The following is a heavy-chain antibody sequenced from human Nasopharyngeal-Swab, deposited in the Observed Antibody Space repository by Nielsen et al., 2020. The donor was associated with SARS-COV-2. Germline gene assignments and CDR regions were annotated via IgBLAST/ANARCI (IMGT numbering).Heavy chain of an antibody. CDR2: SRNKVNYYST. V-gene: IGHV3-72*01. CDR1: GFTLSDHY. D-gene: IGHD4-23*01. Sequence: GESLKISCVVSGFTLSDHYMDWVRQAPGKGLEWVGRSRNKVNYYSTLYAASVEGRFTISRDVSENSVYLEMSSLRTEDTAVYYCTRAYDYGGNFDYWGQGILVTVSS. CDR3: TRAYDYGGNFDY. J-gene: IGHJ4*02.